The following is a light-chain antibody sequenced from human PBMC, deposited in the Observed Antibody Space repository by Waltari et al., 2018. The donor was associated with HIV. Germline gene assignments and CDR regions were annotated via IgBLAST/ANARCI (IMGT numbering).Light chain of an antibody. CDR3: QQSYTTPLT. CDR1: QSISSN. CDR2: AAS. V-gene: IGKV1-39*01. J-gene: IGKJ3*01. Sequence: DIQMTQSPSSLSASIGDRVIMTCRTSQSISSNLNWFQQRPGKAPKLLIYAASSLESWVPSRFSGSGSGTDFTLTISSLQPEDFSTYYCQQSYTTPLTFGPGTKVDIK.